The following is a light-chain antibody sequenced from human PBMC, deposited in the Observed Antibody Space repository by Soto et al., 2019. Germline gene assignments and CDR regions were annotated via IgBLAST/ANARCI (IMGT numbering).Light chain of an antibody. CDR1: QSVSSN. CDR2: GAS. V-gene: IGKV3-15*01. J-gene: IGKJ2*02. Sequence: EIVMTQAPATLSVSPGERATLSCRSSQSVSSNLAWYQQKPCQAPRLLIYGASTRTTGIPARFSGSGSGTEFTLTISRLQSEDFAVYYCQQYNNWPPCTFGQGTKLEIK. CDR3: QQYNNWPPCT.